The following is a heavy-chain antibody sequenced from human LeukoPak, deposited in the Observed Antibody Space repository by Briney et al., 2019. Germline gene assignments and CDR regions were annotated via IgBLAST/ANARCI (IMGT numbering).Heavy chain of an antibody. CDR1: GFTFSSYG. J-gene: IGHJ4*02. CDR3: ARDPKDCSSTSCYNNY. D-gene: IGHD2-2*02. Sequence: GGSLRLSCAASGFTFSSYGMHWVRQAPGKGLEWVAVISYDGSNKYYADSVKGRFTISRDNSKNTLYLQMNSLRAEDTAVYYCARDPKDCSSTSCYNNYWGQGTLVTVSS. CDR2: ISYDGSNK. V-gene: IGHV3-30*03.